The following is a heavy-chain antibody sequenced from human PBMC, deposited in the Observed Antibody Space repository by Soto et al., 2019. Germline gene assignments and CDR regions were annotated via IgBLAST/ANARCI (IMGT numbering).Heavy chain of an antibody. V-gene: IGHV3-23*01. CDR1: GFTFSDFA. CDR2: IYGGGNGP. D-gene: IGHD2-2*03. J-gene: IGHJ4*02. CDR3: AKMEGMDAWAYSFDY. Sequence: EVQVLESGGGLVQPGGSLRLSCAATGFTFSDFAMSWVRQAPGKGLEWVSRIYGGGNGPHYADSVKGRVTISRDNSKNTLYLQMNSLRAADTAVYYCAKMEGMDAWAYSFDYWGQGTLVTVSS.